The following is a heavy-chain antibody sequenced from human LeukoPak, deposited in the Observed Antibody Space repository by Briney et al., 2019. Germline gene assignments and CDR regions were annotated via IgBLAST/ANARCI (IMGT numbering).Heavy chain of an antibody. CDR2: INWNGDNS. V-gene: IGHV3-43*01. J-gene: IGHJ4*02. CDR1: GFTFDDYD. CDR3: ATNYNY. Sequence: GGSLRLSCVASGFTFDDYDMHWVRQAPGRGLEWVAFINWNGDNSHYADSVKGRFTISRDNSKNSLFLQMSGLRIEDTALYYCATNYNYWGRGTLVTVSS.